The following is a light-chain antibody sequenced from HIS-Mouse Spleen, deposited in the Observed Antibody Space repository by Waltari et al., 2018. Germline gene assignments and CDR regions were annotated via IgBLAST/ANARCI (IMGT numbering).Light chain of an antibody. J-gene: IGLJ2*01. CDR3: NSRDSSGNHLKVV. V-gene: IGLV3-19*01. Sequence: SSELTQDPAVSVALGQTVRITCQGDSLRSYYASWYQQKPGQAPVLVIYGKNNRPSGIQDRFSGSSSGNTASLTITGAQAEDEADYYCNSRDSSGNHLKVVFGGGTKLTVL. CDR2: GKN. CDR1: SLRSYY.